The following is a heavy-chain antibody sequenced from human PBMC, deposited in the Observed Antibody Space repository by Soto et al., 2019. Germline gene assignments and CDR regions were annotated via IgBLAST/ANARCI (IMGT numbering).Heavy chain of an antibody. CDR2: IQYNGYS. Sequence: QVQLQESGPGLLKPSETLSLSCSVSGGSITNDYCSWIRQPPGKGLEWIGYIQYNGYSAYNLSLKRRVTMSMDTSKTQFSLMLEAVTATDTAVYYCARHGFGSLHGLVDVWGQGTTVIVSS. CDR1: GGSITNDY. V-gene: IGHV4-59*08. J-gene: IGHJ6*02. D-gene: IGHD3-10*01. CDR3: ARHGFGSLHGLVDV.